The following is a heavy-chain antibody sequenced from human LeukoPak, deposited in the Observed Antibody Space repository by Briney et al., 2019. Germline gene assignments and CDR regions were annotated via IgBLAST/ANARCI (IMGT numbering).Heavy chain of an antibody. D-gene: IGHD4-11*01. CDR1: GGSISSGGYS. CDR3: ARVGRTTVTRWFDP. Sequence: PSQTLSLTCAVSGGSISSGGYSWSWIRQPPGKGLEWIGYIYHSGSTYYNPSLKSRVTISVDRSKNQFSLKLSSVTAADTAVYYCARVGRTTVTRWFDPWGQGTLVTVSS. CDR2: IYHSGST. V-gene: IGHV4-30-2*01. J-gene: IGHJ5*02.